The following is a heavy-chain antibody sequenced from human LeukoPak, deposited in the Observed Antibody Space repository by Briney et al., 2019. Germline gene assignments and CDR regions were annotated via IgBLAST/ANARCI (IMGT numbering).Heavy chain of an antibody. CDR3: ARGDRRYSSSWYGDYFDY. CDR1: GDSVSSNSAA. V-gene: IGHV6-1*01. CDR2: TYYRSKWYN. J-gene: IGHJ4*02. D-gene: IGHD6-13*01. Sequence: KPSQTLSLTCAISGDSVSSNSAAWNWIRQSPSRGLEWLGRTYYRSKWYNDCAVSVKSRITINPDTSKNQFSLQLNSVTPEDTAVYYCARGDRRYSSSWYGDYFDYWGQGTLVTVSS.